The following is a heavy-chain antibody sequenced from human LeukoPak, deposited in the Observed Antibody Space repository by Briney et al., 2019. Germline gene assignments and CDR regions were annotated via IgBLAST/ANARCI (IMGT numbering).Heavy chain of an antibody. Sequence: SETLSLTCTVSGGYISSYYWSWSRQPPGKGLEWIGYIYYSGSTNYNPSLKSRVTISVDTSKNQFSLKLSSVTAADTAVYYCARNDFWSGYSPYFDYWGQGTLVTVSS. CDR2: IYYSGST. CDR3: ARNDFWSGYSPYFDY. CDR1: GGYISSYY. J-gene: IGHJ4*02. V-gene: IGHV4-59*01. D-gene: IGHD3-3*01.